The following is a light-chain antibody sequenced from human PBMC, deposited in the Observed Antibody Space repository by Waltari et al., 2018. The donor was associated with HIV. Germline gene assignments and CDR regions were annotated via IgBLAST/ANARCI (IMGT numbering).Light chain of an antibody. Sequence: QSALTQTRPLSGSPGQSVTLSCTAPSSHVGCYTLVSWYQQHPGKASKLLIYDVPQRPSGVPDRFTGSKSCDTASLTMSGLQAEDEADYYCCSYAGSKTYVFGTGTKVTVL. CDR2: DVP. CDR1: SSHVGCYTL. CDR3: CSYAGSKTYV. V-gene: IGLV2-11*01. J-gene: IGLJ1*01.